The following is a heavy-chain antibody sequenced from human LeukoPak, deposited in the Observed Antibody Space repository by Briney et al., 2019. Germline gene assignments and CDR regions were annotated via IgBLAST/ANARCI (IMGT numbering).Heavy chain of an antibody. CDR2: ISWNSGSV. J-gene: IGHJ4*02. Sequence: GGSLRLSCAASGFTFDDYAMHWVRQAPGKGLEWVSGISWNSGSVGYADSVKGRFTISRDNAKNSLYLQMNSLRAEDTAVYYCAKDIGLYYYDTWGRGTLVTVSS. D-gene: IGHD3-22*01. CDR3: AKDIGLYYYDT. V-gene: IGHV3-9*01. CDR1: GFTFDDYA.